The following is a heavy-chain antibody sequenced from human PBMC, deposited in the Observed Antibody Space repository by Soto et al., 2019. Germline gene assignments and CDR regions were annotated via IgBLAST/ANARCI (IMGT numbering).Heavy chain of an antibody. V-gene: IGHV1-3*01. D-gene: IGHD1-1*01. Sequence: ASVKVSCKASGYAFTWFNIHWVRQAPGQRLEWMGWINAGNGNTKYSQKFQGRVTMTEDTSTDTAYMELSSLRSEDTAVYYCATDLVQLERDYKYYYYGMDVWGQGTTVTVSS. CDR1: GYAFTWFN. J-gene: IGHJ6*02. CDR2: INAGNGNT. CDR3: ATDLVQLERDYKYYYYGMDV.